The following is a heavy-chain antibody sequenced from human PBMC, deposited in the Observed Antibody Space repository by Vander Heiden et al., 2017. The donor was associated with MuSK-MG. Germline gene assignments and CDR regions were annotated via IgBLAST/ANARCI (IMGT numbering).Heavy chain of an antibody. CDR2: ITAGGDNT. Sequence: EVQLLESGGGLVQPGGSLRPSCAPSGFTFRINAMHCARQAPGKGLEWVSVITAGGDNTYYTDSVKGRFTISRENSKNTLYLKMTSLRAEDTAVYYGAKNNWGYPDYWGQGTLVTVSS. V-gene: IGHV3-23*01. D-gene: IGHD7-27*01. CDR3: AKNNWGYPDY. CDR1: GFTFRINA. J-gene: IGHJ4*02.